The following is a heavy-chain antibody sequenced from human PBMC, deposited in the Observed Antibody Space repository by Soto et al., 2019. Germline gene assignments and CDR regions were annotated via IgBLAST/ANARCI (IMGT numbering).Heavy chain of an antibody. CDR1: SYVIESGHY. CDR2: IYDSGTT. J-gene: IGHJ4*03. V-gene: IGHV4-38-2*01. CDR3: ARSPQYYTPGSSPFDY. Sequence: SETLSLTCVVSSYVIESGHYWGWVRQPPGKGLEWVGSIYDSGTTYYNPSLRSRVTISADTSKNQFSLSLTSVTAADTAVYYCARSPQYYTPGSSPFDYWGPGTMVTSPQ. D-gene: IGHD3-3*01.